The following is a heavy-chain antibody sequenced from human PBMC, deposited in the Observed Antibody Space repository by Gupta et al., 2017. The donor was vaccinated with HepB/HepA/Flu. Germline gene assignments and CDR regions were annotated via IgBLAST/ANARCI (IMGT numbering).Heavy chain of an antibody. V-gene: IGHV1-69*04. CDR1: GGTFSSDA. CDR2: IIPILGIA. CDR3: ATVEYCGGDCYSPPFDY. D-gene: IGHD2-21*02. J-gene: IGHJ4*02. Sequence: QVQLVQSGAEVKKPGSSVKVSCKASGGTFSSDAISWVRQAPGQGLEWMGRIIPILGIANYAQKFQGRVTITADKSTSTAYMELSSLRSEDTAVYYCATVEYCGGDCYSPPFDYWGQGTLVTVSS.